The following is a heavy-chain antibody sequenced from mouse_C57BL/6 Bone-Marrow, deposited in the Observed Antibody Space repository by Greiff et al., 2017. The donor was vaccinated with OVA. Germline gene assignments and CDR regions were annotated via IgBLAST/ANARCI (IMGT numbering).Heavy chain of an antibody. CDR1: GYSFTSYY. CDR2: IYPGSGNT. J-gene: IGHJ1*03. CDR3: ARENWDLYFDV. Sequence: QVTLKVCGPELVKPGASVKISCKASGYSFTSYYIHWVKQRPGQGLEWIGWIYPGSGNTKYNEKFKGKATLTADTSSSTAYMQLSSLTSADSAVYYCARENWDLYFDVWGTGTTVTVSS. V-gene: IGHV1-66*01. D-gene: IGHD4-1*01.